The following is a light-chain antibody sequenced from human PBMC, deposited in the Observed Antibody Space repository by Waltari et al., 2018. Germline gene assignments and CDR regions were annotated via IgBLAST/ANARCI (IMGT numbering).Light chain of an antibody. V-gene: IGLV2-8*01. CDR3: SSYAGSGGV. CDR1: SSDVGGYNY. CDR2: EVN. J-gene: IGLJ1*01. Sequence: QSALTQPPSASGSPGQSVTISCTGTSSDVGGYNYVSWYQQHPGKAPKLIIFEVNKPPSRVPDRFSGSKSGNTASLTVSGLQPEDEADYYCSSYAGSGGVFGTGTKVTVL.